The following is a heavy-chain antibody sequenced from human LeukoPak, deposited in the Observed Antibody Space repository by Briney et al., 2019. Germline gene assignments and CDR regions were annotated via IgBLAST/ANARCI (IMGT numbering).Heavy chain of an antibody. V-gene: IGHV3-33*01. J-gene: IGHJ4*02. Sequence: QTGGSLRLSCVASGFTFSTSAMHWVRQTPGKGLEWVSVIWADEKYKDYVDSVKGRFTITRDNSKNTLYLQMNSLRAEDTAVYYCARALDEYYFDYWGQGTLATVSS. CDR2: IWADEKYK. D-gene: IGHD6-6*01. CDR1: GFTFSTSA. CDR3: ARALDEYYFDY.